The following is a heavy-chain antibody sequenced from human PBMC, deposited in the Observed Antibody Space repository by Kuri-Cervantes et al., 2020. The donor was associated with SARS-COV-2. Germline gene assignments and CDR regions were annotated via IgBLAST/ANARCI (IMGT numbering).Heavy chain of an antibody. CDR2: IYYSGST. J-gene: IGHJ4*02. V-gene: IGHV4-59*12. CDR3: ATRRGYSYGRIQYYFDY. CDR1: GASISSYY. Sequence: GSLRLSCTVSGASISSYYGSWIRQPPGKGLEWIGYIYYSGSTNYNPSLRGRVTISVDTSKNQFSLKLSSVTAADTAVYYCATRRGYSYGRIQYYFDYWGQGTLVTVSS. D-gene: IGHD5-18*01.